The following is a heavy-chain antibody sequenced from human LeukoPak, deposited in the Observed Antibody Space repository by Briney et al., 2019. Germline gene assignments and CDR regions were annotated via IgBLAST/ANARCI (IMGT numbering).Heavy chain of an antibody. V-gene: IGHV3-30*02. J-gene: IGHJ6*03. CDR3: AKDALVGIRYYYYYYMDV. CDR1: GFTFSSYG. Sequence: PGGSLRLSCAASGFTFSSYGMHWVRQAPGKGLEWVAFIRYDGSNKYYADSVKGRFTISRDNSKNTLYLQMNSLRAEDTAVYYCAKDALVGIRYYYYYYMDVWGKGTTVTVSS. CDR2: IRYDGSNK. D-gene: IGHD6-13*01.